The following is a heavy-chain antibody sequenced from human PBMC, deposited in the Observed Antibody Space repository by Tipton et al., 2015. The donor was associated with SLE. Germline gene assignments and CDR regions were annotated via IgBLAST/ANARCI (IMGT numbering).Heavy chain of an antibody. CDR1: GFIFSNYG. J-gene: IGHJ6*02. D-gene: IGHD5-12*01. CDR3: ARDRGYGGGMDV. V-gene: IGHV3-30*02. CDR2: IRYDGSTK. Sequence: QLVQSGGGVVQPGGSLRLSCAPSGFIFSNYGMNWVRQAPGKGLEWVTFIRYDGSTKSYADFVKGRFTISRDNSKNTLDLQMLSLRVEDTAVYYCARDRGYGGGMDVWGQGTTVTVSS.